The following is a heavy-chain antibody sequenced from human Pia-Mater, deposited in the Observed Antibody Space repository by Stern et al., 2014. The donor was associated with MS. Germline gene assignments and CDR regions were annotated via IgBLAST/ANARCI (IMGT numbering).Heavy chain of an antibody. V-gene: IGHV3-7*01. CDR2: IKQDESEK. J-gene: IGHJ4*02. D-gene: IGHD3-10*01. Sequence: EVHLVESGGGLVQPGGSLRLSCAASGFTFVGSWMSWVRQAPGKGLEWVATIKQDESEKYYVDSVKGRFTISRDNAKNSLYLQMNSLRAEDTAVYYCARGGSRYFDYWGQGTLVTVSS. CDR3: ARGGSRYFDY. CDR1: GFTFVGSW.